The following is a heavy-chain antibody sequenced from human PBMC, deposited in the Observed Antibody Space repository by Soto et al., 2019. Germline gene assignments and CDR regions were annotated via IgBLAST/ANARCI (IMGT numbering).Heavy chain of an antibody. CDR1: GFTVSSNY. Sequence: PGGSLRLSCAASGFTVSSNYMSWVRQAPGKGLEWVSVIYSGGSTYYADSVKGRFTISRDNSKNTLYLQMNSLRAEDTAVYYCASFDSGTISPYYYYGMDVWGQGTTVTVSS. D-gene: IGHD1-26*01. V-gene: IGHV3-53*01. CDR2: IYSGGST. J-gene: IGHJ6*02. CDR3: ASFDSGTISPYYYYGMDV.